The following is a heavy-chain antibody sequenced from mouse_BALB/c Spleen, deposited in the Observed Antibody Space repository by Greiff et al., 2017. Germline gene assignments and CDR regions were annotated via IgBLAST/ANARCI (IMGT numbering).Heavy chain of an antibody. Sequence: EVQRVESGGGLVQPGGSLKLSCAASGFTFSSYTMSWVRQTPEKRLEWVAYISNGGGSTYYPDTVKGRFTISRDNAKNTLYLQLSSLKSEDTAMYDCARRGYDRDYYAMDYWGQGTSVTVSS. CDR2: ISNGGGST. D-gene: IGHD2-2*01. CDR1: GFTFSSYT. V-gene: IGHV5-12-2*01. J-gene: IGHJ4*01. CDR3: ARRGYDRDYYAMDY.